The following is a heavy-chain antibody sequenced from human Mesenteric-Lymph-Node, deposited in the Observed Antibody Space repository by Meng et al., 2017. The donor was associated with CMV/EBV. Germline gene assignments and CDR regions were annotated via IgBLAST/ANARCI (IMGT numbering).Heavy chain of an antibody. J-gene: IGHJ6*02. CDR2: ISSNGGST. Sequence: GESLKISCVASGFTLSSYAMHWVRQAPGKGLEYVAGISSNGGSTYHADSVKGRFTISRDNSKNTLYLQMNSLRAEDTAVYYCAKSSHIVVVPAAHMDVWGQGTTVTVSS. CDR1: GFTLSSYA. V-gene: IGHV3-64*02. D-gene: IGHD2-2*01. CDR3: AKSSHIVVVPAAHMDV.